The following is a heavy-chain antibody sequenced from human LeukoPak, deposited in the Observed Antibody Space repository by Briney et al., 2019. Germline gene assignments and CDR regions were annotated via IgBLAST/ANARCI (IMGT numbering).Heavy chain of an antibody. J-gene: IGHJ4*02. D-gene: IGHD3-22*01. CDR3: AKGKDYYDSSGYYAPSDY. Sequence: GGSLRLSCAASEFTFSSYAMSWVRQAPGKGLEWVSAISGSGNNMYYADSVKGRFTVSRDNSKNTLSLQMNSLRAEDTAVYYCAKGKDYYDSSGYYAPSDYWGQGTLVTVSS. CDR2: ISGSGNNM. V-gene: IGHV3-23*01. CDR1: EFTFSSYA.